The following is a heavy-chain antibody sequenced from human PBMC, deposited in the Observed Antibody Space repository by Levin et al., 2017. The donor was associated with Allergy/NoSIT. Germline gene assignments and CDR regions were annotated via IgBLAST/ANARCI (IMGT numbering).Heavy chain of an antibody. CDR2: IDPSDSYP. J-gene: IGHJ3*02. Sequence: PWASVKVSCKGSGYSSTSYWISWVRQMPGKGLEWMGKIDPSDSYPDYSPSFEGHVTIPADRSISTAYLQWSSLKASDTAMYYCATPPGYCNTTRCYVGAFDIWGQGTMVTVSS. CDR1: GYSSTSYW. V-gene: IGHV5-10-1*01. CDR3: ATPPGYCNTTRCYVGAFDI. D-gene: IGHD2-2*01.